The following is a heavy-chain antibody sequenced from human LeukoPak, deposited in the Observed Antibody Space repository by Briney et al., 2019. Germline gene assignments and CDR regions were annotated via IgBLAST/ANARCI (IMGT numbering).Heavy chain of an antibody. V-gene: IGHV1-69*05. CDR3: ARETMDTAMALPIDY. CDR1: GGTFSSYA. Sequence: SVKVSCKASGGTFSSYAISWVRQAPGQGLEWMGRIIPNFGTANYAQKFQGRVTITTDESTSTAYMELSSLRSEDTAVYYCARETMDTAMALPIDYWGQGTLVTVSS. CDR2: IIPNFGTA. D-gene: IGHD5-18*01. J-gene: IGHJ4*02.